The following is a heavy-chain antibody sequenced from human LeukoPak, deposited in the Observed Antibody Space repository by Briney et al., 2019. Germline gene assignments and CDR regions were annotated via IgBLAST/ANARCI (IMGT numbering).Heavy chain of an antibody. D-gene: IGHD3-10*01. V-gene: IGHV4-61*02. CDR3: AREIMVRGVITYYFDY. CDR2: IYTSGST. J-gene: IGHJ4*02. Sequence: SETLSLTCTVSGGSISSGSYYWSWIRQPAGKGLEWIGRIYTSGSTNYNPSLKSRVTISVDTSKNQFSLKLSSVTAADTAVYYCAREIMVRGVITYYFDYWGQGTLVIVSS. CDR1: GGSISSGSYY.